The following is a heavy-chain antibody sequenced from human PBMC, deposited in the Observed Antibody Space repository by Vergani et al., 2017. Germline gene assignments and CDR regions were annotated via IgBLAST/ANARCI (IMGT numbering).Heavy chain of an antibody. V-gene: IGHV4-59*01. J-gene: IGHJ6*02. Sequence: QVQLQQWGAGLVKPSETLSLTCTVSGGSISSYYWSWIRQPPGKGLEWIGYIYYSGSTNYNPALKRLVTISVDTSKNQFSLKLSAVTAADTAVYYCARRAYRSGMDVWGQGTTVTVSS. CDR2: IYYSGST. CDR1: GGSISSYY. D-gene: IGHD3-16*01. CDR3: ARRAYRSGMDV.